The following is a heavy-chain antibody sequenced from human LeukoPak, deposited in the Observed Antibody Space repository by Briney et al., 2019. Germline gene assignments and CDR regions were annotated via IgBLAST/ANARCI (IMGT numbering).Heavy chain of an antibody. CDR3: AKDYGI. D-gene: IGHD3-10*01. J-gene: IGHJ3*02. V-gene: IGHV3-30*18. CDR2: ISYDGSSK. CDR1: GFTFSSYG. Sequence: GGSLRLSCAASGFTFSSYGMHWVRQAPGKGLEWVAVISYDGSSKYYADSVKGRFTISRDNSKNTLYLQMNSLRAEDTAVYYCAKDYGIWGQGTMVTVSS.